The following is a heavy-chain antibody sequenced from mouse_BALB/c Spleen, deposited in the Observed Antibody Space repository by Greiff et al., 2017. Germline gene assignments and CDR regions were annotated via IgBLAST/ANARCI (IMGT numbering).Heavy chain of an antibody. Sequence: EVKLMESGGGLVKPGGSLKLSCAASGFTFSSYAMSWVRQTPEKRLEWVATISSGGSYTYYPDSVKGRFTISRDNPKNTLFLQMTSLRSEDTAMYYCARSSIYYGYDGWYFDVWGAGTTVTVSS. CDR2: ISSGGSYT. D-gene: IGHD2-2*01. CDR1: GFTFSSYA. V-gene: IGHV5-9-1*01. CDR3: ARSSIYYGYDGWYFDV. J-gene: IGHJ1*01.